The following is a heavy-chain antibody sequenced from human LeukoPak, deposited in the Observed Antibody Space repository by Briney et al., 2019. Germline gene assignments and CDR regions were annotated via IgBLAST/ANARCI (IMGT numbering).Heavy chain of an antibody. CDR1: GGSISSYY. CDR2: ISYSGST. J-gene: IGHJ4*02. D-gene: IGHD3-10*01. V-gene: IGHV4-59*01. CDR3: ARVHGSGSYLNS. Sequence: PSETLSLTCTVSGGSISSYYWSWIRQTPGKGLEWIGFISYSGSTNYNPSLRSRVTISVDTSKNQFSLKLSSVTAADTAIYYCARVHGSGSYLNSWGQGTLVTVSS.